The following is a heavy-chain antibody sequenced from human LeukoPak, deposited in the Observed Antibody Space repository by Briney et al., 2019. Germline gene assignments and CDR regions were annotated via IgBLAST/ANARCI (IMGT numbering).Heavy chain of an antibody. CDR3: ARLSASGSAVDY. V-gene: IGHV4-39*01. Sequence: PLETLSLTCAVSGGSISSSSYYWGWIRQPPGKGLEWIGSINYSGSTYHNPSLKSRVTISVDTSKNQFSLKLSSVTAADTAVYYCARLSASGSAVDYWGQGTLVTVSS. D-gene: IGHD3-10*01. CDR2: INYSGST. CDR1: GGSISSSSYY. J-gene: IGHJ4*02.